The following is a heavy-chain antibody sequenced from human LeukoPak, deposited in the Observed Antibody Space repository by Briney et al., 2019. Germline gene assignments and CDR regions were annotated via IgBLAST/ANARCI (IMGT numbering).Heavy chain of an antibody. CDR2: IYPGDSDI. V-gene: IGHV5-51*01. D-gene: IGHD2-21*01. Sequence: GQSLKISCKGSGYSFTTYWIAWVRQMPGKGFEWMGVIYPGDSDIRYSPSFQGQVTISADKSISTAYLQWSSLKASDTAMYYCARLVAEFYYYYYMDVWGKGTTVTVSS. CDR3: ARLVAEFYYYYYMDV. CDR1: GYSFTTYW. J-gene: IGHJ6*03.